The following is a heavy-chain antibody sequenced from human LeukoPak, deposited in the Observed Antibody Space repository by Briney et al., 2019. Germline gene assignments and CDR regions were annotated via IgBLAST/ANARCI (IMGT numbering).Heavy chain of an antibody. CDR2: IYYSGST. CDR3: ARLNTYYYDSSGLASPAFDY. CDR1: GGSISSSSYY. D-gene: IGHD3-22*01. J-gene: IGHJ4*02. V-gene: IGHV4-39*07. Sequence: SETLSLTCTVSGGSISSSSYYWGWIRQPPGKGLEWIGSIYYSGSTYYNPSLKSRVTISVDTSKNQFSLKLSSVTAADTAVYYCARLNTYYYDSSGLASPAFDYWGQGTLVTVSS.